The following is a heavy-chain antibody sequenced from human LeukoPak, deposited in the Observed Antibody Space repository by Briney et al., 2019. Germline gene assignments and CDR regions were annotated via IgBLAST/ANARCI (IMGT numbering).Heavy chain of an antibody. CDR2: ISGSGDIT. CDR3: AKAQLPDYFYMDV. Sequence: ETLSLTCAVSGGSISNNNWWSWVRQAPGKGLEWVSSISGSGDITYYADSVKGRFTISRDNSKNTLFLQMNSLRAEDTAVFYCAKAQLPDYFYMDVWGKGTTVTVSS. V-gene: IGHV3-23*01. D-gene: IGHD1-1*01. J-gene: IGHJ6*03. CDR1: GGSISNNN.